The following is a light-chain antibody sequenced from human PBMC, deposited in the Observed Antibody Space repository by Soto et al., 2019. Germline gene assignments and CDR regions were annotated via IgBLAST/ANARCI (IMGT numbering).Light chain of an antibody. CDR2: AAS. CDR1: QGISNW. J-gene: IGKJ3*01. Sequence: DIQMIQSPSFVSASIGDRVTITCPASQGISNWLAWYQQKPGKAPNLLIYAASGLQSGVPSRFNGSGSGTDFTLTISSLQPEDFATYFCQQAHTFPFTFGPGTKVDIK. V-gene: IGKV1-12*01. CDR3: QQAHTFPFT.